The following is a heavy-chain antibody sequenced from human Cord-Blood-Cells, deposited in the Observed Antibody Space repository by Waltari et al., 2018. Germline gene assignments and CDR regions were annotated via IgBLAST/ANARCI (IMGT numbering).Heavy chain of an antibody. CDR3: AKARWNHFDY. D-gene: IGHD1-1*01. Sequence: EVQLVESGGGLVQPGRSLRLSCAASGFTFDDYAMHWVRQAPGKGLEWVSGISWNSGSIGYADSVKGRFTISRDNAKNSLYLQMNSLRAEDTALYYCAKARWNHFDYWGQGTLVTVSS. V-gene: IGHV3-9*01. CDR2: ISWNSGSI. CDR1: GFTFDDYA. J-gene: IGHJ4*02.